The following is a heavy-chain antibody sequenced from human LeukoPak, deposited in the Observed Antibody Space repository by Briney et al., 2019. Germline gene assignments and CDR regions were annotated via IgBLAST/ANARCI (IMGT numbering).Heavy chain of an antibody. CDR1: GGSISSYY. J-gene: IGHJ4*02. CDR3: ARGYSYGYGFFDY. D-gene: IGHD5-18*01. V-gene: IGHV4-4*07. Sequence: PLETLSLTCTVSGGSISSYYLSWIRQPPGKGLEWIGRIYTSGSTNYNPSLKSRVTISVDKSKNQFYMKLSSVTAADTAVYYCARGYSYGYGFFDYWGQGTLVTVSS. CDR2: IYTSGST.